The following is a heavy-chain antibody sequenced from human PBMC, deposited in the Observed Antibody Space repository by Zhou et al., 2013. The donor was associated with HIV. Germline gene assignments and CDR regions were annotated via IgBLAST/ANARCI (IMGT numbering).Heavy chain of an antibody. CDR1: GGTFSSYA. D-gene: IGHD2-2*01. V-gene: IGHV1-69*05. Sequence: QVQLVQSGAEVKKPGSSVKVSCKASGGTFSSYAISWVRQAPGQGLEWMGGIIPIFGTANYAQKFQGRVTITTDESTSTAYMELSSLRSEDTAVYYCARHPLGYCSSTSCLDAFDIWGQGTNGHRLF. J-gene: IGHJ3*02. CDR2: IIPIFGTA. CDR3: ARHPLGYCSSTSCLDAFDI.